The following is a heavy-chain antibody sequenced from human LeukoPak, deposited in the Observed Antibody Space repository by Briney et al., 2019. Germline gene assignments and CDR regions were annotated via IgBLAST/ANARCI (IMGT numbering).Heavy chain of an antibody. CDR2: IYYSGST. V-gene: IGHV4-59*01. Sequence: SETLSLTCTVSGGSISSYYWSWIRQPPGKGLEWIGYIYYSGSTTYNPSLKSRVTISVDTSKNQFSLRLSSVTAADTAMYYCARVKSVDYEFDYWGQGTLVTDPS. CDR1: GGSISSYY. J-gene: IGHJ4*02. CDR3: ARVKSVDYEFDY. D-gene: IGHD4-17*01.